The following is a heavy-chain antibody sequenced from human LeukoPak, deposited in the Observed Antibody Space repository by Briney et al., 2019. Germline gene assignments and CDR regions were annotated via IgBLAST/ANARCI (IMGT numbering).Heavy chain of an antibody. CDR3: AVDLGSTSDYYYYGMDV. Sequence: ASVNVSCKASGYTFTSYAMHWVRQAPGQRLEWMGWINAGNGNTTHSQKFQGRDTITRDTSASTDYMELSSLRSEDTAVYYCAVDLGSTSDYYYYGMDVWGKGTTVTVSS. D-gene: IGHD2-2*01. CDR1: GYTFTSYA. V-gene: IGHV1-3*01. J-gene: IGHJ6*04. CDR2: INAGNGNT.